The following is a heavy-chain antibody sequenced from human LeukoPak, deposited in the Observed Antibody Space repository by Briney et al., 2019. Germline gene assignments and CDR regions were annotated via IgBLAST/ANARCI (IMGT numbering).Heavy chain of an antibody. J-gene: IGHJ3*02. CDR3: ARELFKYGSGSDDNVPKGLSI. CDR1: GYTFTRYY. CDR2: INPTGGGT. Sequence: ASLKVSCKASGYTFTRYYMHWVTQAPGQGLEWMGWINPTGGGTNYAQKLQGRVTMTRDTSISTAYMELSRLRSDDTAVYYCARELFKYGSGSDDNVPKGLSIWGQGTRVTVSS. V-gene: IGHV1-2*02. D-gene: IGHD3-10*01.